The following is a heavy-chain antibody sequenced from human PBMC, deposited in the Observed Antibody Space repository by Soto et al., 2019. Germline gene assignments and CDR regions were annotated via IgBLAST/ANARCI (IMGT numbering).Heavy chain of an antibody. CDR3: TRRYNWNDYYFDP. D-gene: IGHD1-20*01. V-gene: IGHV4-39*01. CDR2: SYYSGTT. J-gene: IGHJ5*02. CDR1: GASISVQSYY. Sequence: ASETLSLTCTVSGASISVQSYYWTWIRQPPGKGLEWIGSSYYSGTTYFNPSLKSRAAISVDTSNNQFSLRLTSVTAADTAVYYCTRRYNWNDYYFDPWGQGTLVTVSS.